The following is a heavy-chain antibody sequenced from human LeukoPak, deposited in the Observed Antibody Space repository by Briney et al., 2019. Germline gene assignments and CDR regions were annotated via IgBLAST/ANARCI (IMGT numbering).Heavy chain of an antibody. Sequence: PGGSLRLSCAASGFTFSSYGMHWVRQAPGKGLEWVAVIWYDGSNKYYADSVKGRFTISRDNSKNTLYLQMNSLRAEDTAVYYCARDRFPGIAAAGHYYYYGMDVWGKGTTVTVSS. J-gene: IGHJ6*04. CDR2: IWYDGSNK. D-gene: IGHD6-13*01. CDR1: GFTFSSYG. V-gene: IGHV3-33*01. CDR3: ARDRFPGIAAAGHYYYYGMDV.